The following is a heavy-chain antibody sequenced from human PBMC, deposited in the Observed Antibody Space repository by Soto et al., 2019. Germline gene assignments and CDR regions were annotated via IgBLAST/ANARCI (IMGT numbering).Heavy chain of an antibody. Sequence: SETLSLTCTVSGGSINSDYWTWIRQSPGKGMEWLGHIYFSGSTNYNPSLNRRVTISVDRSKNQFSLSLSSLTAADTAVYFCARDRARPPNYYYGLDVWGQGTTLTVPS. V-gene: IGHV4-59*01. CDR3: ARDRARPPNYYYGLDV. D-gene: IGHD3-10*01. CDR1: GGSINSDY. CDR2: IYFSGST. J-gene: IGHJ6*02.